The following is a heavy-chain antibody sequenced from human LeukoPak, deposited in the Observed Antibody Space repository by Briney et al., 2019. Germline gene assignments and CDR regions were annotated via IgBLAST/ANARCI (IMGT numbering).Heavy chain of an antibody. J-gene: IGHJ6*02. CDR2: IIPIFGTA. V-gene: IGHV1-69*05. CDR3: ARDIYGDSDYYYYYGMDV. Sequence: GASVKVSCKASGYTFTSYDINWVRQAPGQGLEWMGGIIPIFGTANYAQKFQGRVTITTDESTSTAYMELSSLRAEDTAVYYCARDIYGDSDYYYYYGMDVWGQGTTVTVSS. CDR1: GYTFTSYD. D-gene: IGHD4-17*01.